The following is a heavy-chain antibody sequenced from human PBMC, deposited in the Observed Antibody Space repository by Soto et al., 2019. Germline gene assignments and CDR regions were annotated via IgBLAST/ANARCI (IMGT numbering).Heavy chain of an antibody. CDR2: INAGNGNT. V-gene: IGHV1-3*01. Sequence: GASVKVSCKASGYTFTSYAMNWVRQAPGQRLEWMGWINAGNGNTKYSQKFQGRVTITRDTSASTAYMELSSLRSEDTAVYYCARGPYYYDSSGPWGYFDLWGRGTLVTVSS. CDR3: ARGPYYYDSSGPWGYFDL. D-gene: IGHD3-22*01. J-gene: IGHJ2*01. CDR1: GYTFTSYA.